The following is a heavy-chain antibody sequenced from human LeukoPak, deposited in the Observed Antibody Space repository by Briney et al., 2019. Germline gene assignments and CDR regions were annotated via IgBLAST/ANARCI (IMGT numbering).Heavy chain of an antibody. CDR3: AKDGGGYCNNSSC. D-gene: IGHD2-2*01. CDR2: TSDSGDKT. J-gene: IGHJ4*02. Sequence: GGSLRLSCAASGFTFSNYAMSWVRQAPGKGLECVSATSDSGDKTDYADSVRGRFTIYRDNSKDTLYLQMNSLGAADTAVYYCAKDGGGYCNNSSCWGQGTLVTVSS. CDR1: GFTFSNYA. V-gene: IGHV3-23*01.